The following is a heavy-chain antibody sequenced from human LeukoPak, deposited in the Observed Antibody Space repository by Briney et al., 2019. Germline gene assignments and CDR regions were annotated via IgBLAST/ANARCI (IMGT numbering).Heavy chain of an antibody. J-gene: IGHJ4*02. CDR3: ARDAAERFLEWLIY. Sequence: GGSLRLSCAASGFTASSNYMSWVRQAPGKGLEWVSVIYSGGSTYYADSVKGRFTISRHNSKDTLYLQMNSLRAEDTAVYYCARDAAERFLEWLIYWGQGTLVTVSS. D-gene: IGHD3-3*01. CDR1: GFTASSNY. V-gene: IGHV3-53*04. CDR2: IYSGGST.